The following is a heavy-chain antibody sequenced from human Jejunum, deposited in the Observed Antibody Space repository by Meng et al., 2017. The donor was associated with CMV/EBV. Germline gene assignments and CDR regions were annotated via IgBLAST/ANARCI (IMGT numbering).Heavy chain of an antibody. Sequence: SGVTFNNYAMTWVRQAPGKGLEWVSTVLGTGPTYYADYVKGRFTISRDDSRNTLFLQLNSLRDEDTAVFYCARGDSSTTWLVFDYWGLGTLVTVSS. CDR3: ARGDSSTTWLVFDY. V-gene: IGHV3-23*01. CDR2: VLGTGPT. D-gene: IGHD6-13*01. CDR1: GVTFNNYA. J-gene: IGHJ4*02.